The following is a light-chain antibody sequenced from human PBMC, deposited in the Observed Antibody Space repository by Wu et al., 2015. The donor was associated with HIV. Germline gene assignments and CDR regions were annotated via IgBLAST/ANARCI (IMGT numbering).Light chain of an antibody. CDR3: RQYGSSEWS. Sequence: EIVLTQSPGTLSLSPGDRATLSCRASQSVTTGNLAWYQQKPGQAPRLLIYGASSRATGIPDRYSGSGSGTDFTLTISRLEPEDFAVYYCRQYGSSEWSFGQGTKVEIK. CDR1: QSVTTGN. J-gene: IGKJ1*01. CDR2: GAS. V-gene: IGKV3-20*01.